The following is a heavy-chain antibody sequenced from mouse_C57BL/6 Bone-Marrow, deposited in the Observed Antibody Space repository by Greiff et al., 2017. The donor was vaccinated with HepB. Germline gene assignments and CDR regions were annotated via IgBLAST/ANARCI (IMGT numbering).Heavy chain of an antibody. J-gene: IGHJ2*01. CDR2: ISDGGSYT. Sequence: EVQVVESGGGLVKPGGSLKLSCAASGFTFSSYAMSWVRQTPEKRLEWVATISDGGSYTYYPDNVKGRFTISRDNAKNNLYLQMSHLKSEDTAMYYCARVESLYYYGSSYYFDYWGQGTTLTVSS. D-gene: IGHD1-1*01. CDR3: ARVESLYYYGSSYYFDY. CDR1: GFTFSSYA. V-gene: IGHV5-4*01.